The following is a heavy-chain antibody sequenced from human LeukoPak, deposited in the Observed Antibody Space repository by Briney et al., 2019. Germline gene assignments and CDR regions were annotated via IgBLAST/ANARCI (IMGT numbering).Heavy chain of an antibody. CDR1: GYTFTSYY. CDR3: ARDSYYDSSGYHLPGGY. Sequence: GASVKVSCKASGYTFTSYYMHWVRQAPGQGLEWMGIINPSGGSTSYAQKFQGRVTITADESTSTAYMELSSLRSENTAVYYCARDSYYDSSGYHLPGGYWGQGTLVTVSS. J-gene: IGHJ4*02. D-gene: IGHD3-22*01. V-gene: IGHV1-46*01. CDR2: INPSGGST.